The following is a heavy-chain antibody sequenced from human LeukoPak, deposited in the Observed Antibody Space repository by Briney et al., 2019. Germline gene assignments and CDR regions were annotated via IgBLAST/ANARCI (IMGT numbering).Heavy chain of an antibody. V-gene: IGHV3-74*01. J-gene: IGHJ4*02. CDR1: GFTFSTYG. CDR2: VSPEGSRT. D-gene: IGHD3-9*01. CDR3: ARDLDWLLFDY. Sequence: GGSLRLSCAASGFTFSTYGMHWVRQAPGKGLVWVARVSPEGSRTTYADSVKGRFTISRDNARNTLYLQMNSLRIEDTAVYYCARDLDWLLFDYWGQGTLASVSS.